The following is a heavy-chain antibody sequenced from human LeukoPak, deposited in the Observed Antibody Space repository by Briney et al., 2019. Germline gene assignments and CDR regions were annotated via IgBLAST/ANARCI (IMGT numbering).Heavy chain of an antibody. J-gene: IGHJ4*02. D-gene: IGHD3-3*01. V-gene: IGHV3-33*01. CDR1: GFTLSSYC. CDR2: IWFVGSNK. Sequence: GRSLTLSCPASGFTLSSYCMHWVRPAPGKGREWVAVIWFVGSNKYYADSDKGRITISRDNSNNTLYLQMNSLRDEDTAVYYGAREAGYTYYDFWSGNYTYYFDYWGQGTLVTVSS. CDR3: AREAGYTYYDFWSGNYTYYFDY.